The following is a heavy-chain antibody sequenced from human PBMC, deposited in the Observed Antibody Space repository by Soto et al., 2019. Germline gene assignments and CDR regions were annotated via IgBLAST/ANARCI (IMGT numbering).Heavy chain of an antibody. CDR3: ARVDSSIWHWVLDY. Sequence: ASVKVSCKTSGGTFSSYAISWVRQAPGQRLEWMGGIVPIVDTSTYAQKLQGRVTITADESTSTAYMEMSSLRSDDTAIYYCARVDSSIWHWVLDYWGQGALVTVSS. CDR1: GGTFSSYA. J-gene: IGHJ4*02. V-gene: IGHV1-69*13. CDR2: IVPIVDTS. D-gene: IGHD6-13*01.